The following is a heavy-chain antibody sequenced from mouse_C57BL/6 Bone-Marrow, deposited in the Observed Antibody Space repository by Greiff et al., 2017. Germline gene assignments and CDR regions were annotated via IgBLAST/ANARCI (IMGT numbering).Heavy chain of an antibody. Sequence: QVQLQQPGTELVKPGASVKLSCKASGYTFTSYWMHWVKQRPGQGLEWIGNINPSNGGTNYNEKFKSKATLTVAKSSSTAYMQLSSLTSEDSAVYYCARSRCNYAYCYAMDYWGQGTSVTVSS. CDR3: ARSRCNYAYCYAMDY. CDR2: INPSNGGT. D-gene: IGHD2-1*01. CDR1: GYTFTSYW. J-gene: IGHJ4*01. V-gene: IGHV1-53*01.